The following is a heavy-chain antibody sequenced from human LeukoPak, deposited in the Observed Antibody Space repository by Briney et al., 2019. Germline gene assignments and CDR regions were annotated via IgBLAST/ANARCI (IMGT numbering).Heavy chain of an antibody. J-gene: IGHJ6*03. CDR3: ARVRSGYSYGYNYYYYMDV. CDR1: GFTVSSNY. CDR2: IYSGGST. D-gene: IGHD5-18*01. V-gene: IGHV3-66*01. Sequence: GGSLRLSCAASGFTVSSNYMSWVRQAPGKGLEWVSVIYSGGSTYYADSVKGRFTISRDNSKNTLYLQMNSLRAEDTAVYYCARVRSGYSYGYNYYYYMDVWGKGTTVTISS.